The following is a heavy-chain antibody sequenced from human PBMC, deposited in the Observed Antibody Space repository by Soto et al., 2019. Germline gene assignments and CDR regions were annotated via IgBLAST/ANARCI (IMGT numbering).Heavy chain of an antibody. CDR2: LKGKNAGGTI. V-gene: IGHV3-15*07. CDR3: ATEFGHSSSQKDH. J-gene: IGHJ4*02. Sequence: GGSLRLSCAASGFDFNKAWLSWVRQVPGKGLEWVGRLKGKNAGGTIDHAAPVTGRFTISGDDSRNMFYLQMNSLKIEDTAVYFCATEFGHSSSQKDHRGQGTLVTGSS. CDR1: GFDFNKAW. D-gene: IGHD6-13*01.